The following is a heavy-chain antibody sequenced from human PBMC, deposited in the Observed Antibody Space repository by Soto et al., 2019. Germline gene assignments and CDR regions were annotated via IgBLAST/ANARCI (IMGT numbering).Heavy chain of an antibody. Sequence: ASLKVSCKASGYTFTSYDINWVRQATGQGLEWVGRINPDSGDTVYAQKFQGRVTLTRNTSRSTAYLEVSGLRSDDTAVYYCAKAPGGDRRYCVSASCYSHYWLDPWGQGTLVTVSS. CDR3: AKAPGGDRRYCVSASCYSHYWLDP. V-gene: IGHV1-8*01. D-gene: IGHD2-2*01. J-gene: IGHJ5*02. CDR1: GYTFTSYD. CDR2: INPDSGDT.